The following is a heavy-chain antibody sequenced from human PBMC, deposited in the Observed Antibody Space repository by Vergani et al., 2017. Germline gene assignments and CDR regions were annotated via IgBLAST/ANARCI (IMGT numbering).Heavy chain of an antibody. CDR1: GGSFSTGGQS. Sequence: QVQLQESGPGLVKPSQTLSLTCTVSGGSFSTGGQSWTWLRQSAGKGLEWIGRIYTSGSTNYHPSLRSRAIMSVDASKKHFSLKLTSVTAADTAVYYCARDGGEYDKDALDVWGQGTKVTVTS. CDR3: ARDGGEYDKDALDV. V-gene: IGHV4-61*02. D-gene: IGHD2-21*01. CDR2: IYTSGST. J-gene: IGHJ3*01.